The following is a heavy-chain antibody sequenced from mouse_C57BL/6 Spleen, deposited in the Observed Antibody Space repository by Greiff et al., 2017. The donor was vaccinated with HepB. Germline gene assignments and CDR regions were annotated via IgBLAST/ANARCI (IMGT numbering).Heavy chain of an antibody. J-gene: IGHJ3*01. CDR1: GFTFTSYW. CDR3: ARPYYSNSFAY. D-gene: IGHD2-5*01. Sequence: QVQLKQPGAELVKPGASVKLSCKASGFTFTSYWMQWVKQRPGQGLEWIGEIDPSDSYTNYNQKFKGKATLTVDTSSSTAYMLLSSLTSEDSAVYYCARPYYSNSFAYWGQGTLVTVSA. CDR2: IDPSDSYT. V-gene: IGHV1-50*01.